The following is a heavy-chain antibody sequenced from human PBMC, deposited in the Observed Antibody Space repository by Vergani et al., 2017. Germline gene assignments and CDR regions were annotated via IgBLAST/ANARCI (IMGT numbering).Heavy chain of an antibody. CDR3: ARGLSGRVDY. V-gene: IGHV3-23*01. Sequence: EVQLLESGGGLVQPGGSLRLSCAASGFTFSSYAMSWVRQAPGKGLEWVSAISGSGGSTYYADSVKGRFTISRDNAKNSLYLQMNSLRAEDTAVYYCARGLSGRVDYWGQGTLVTVSS. J-gene: IGHJ4*02. CDR1: GFTFSSYA. D-gene: IGHD1-26*01. CDR2: ISGSGGST.